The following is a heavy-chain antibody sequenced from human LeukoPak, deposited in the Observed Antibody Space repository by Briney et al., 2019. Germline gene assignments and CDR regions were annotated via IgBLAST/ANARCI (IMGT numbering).Heavy chain of an antibody. CDR3: ARGRGTTSSNFDY. J-gene: IGHJ4*02. D-gene: IGHD2-2*01. Sequence: ASVKVSCKASVYTFTGYHMHWVRQAPGQGLEWMGWINPNNGGTNYAQKFQGRVTMTRDTSISTAYMELRRLTSDGTAVYYCARGRGTTSSNFDYWGQGTLVTVSS. V-gene: IGHV1-2*02. CDR1: VYTFTGYH. CDR2: INPNNGGT.